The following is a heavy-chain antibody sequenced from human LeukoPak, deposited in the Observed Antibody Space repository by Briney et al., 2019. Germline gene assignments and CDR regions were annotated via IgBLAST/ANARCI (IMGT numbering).Heavy chain of an antibody. CDR3: ARGDFRSSWYPWFDP. V-gene: IGHV4-34*01. D-gene: IGHD6-13*01. Sequence: SETLSLTCAVYGGSFSGYYWSWIRQPPGKGLEWIGEINHSGSTNYNPSLKSRVTISVDTSKNQFSLKLSSVTAADTAVYYCARGDFRSSWYPWFDPWGQGTLVTVSS. CDR2: INHSGST. CDR1: GGSFSGYY. J-gene: IGHJ5*02.